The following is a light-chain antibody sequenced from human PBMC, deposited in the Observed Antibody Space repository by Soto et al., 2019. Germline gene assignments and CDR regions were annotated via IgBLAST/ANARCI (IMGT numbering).Light chain of an antibody. CDR2: EVS. V-gene: IGLV2-8*01. CDR3: SSFAGSNIWV. Sequence: QSVLTQPPSASGSPGQSVTISCTGTSSDVGGYNYVSWYQQHPGKAPKLMIYEVSERPSGVPDRFSGSKSGNTASLTVSGLQAEDEADYYCSSFAGSNIWVFGGGTKLTVL. CDR1: SSDVGGYNY. J-gene: IGLJ3*02.